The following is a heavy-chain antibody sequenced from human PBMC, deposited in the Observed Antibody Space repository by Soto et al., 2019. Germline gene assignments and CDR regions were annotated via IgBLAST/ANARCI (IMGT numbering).Heavy chain of an antibody. V-gene: IGHV1-69*13. Sequence: SVKVSCKASGGTFSSYAISWVRQAPGQGLEWMGGIIPIFGTANYAQKFQGRVTIAADESTSTAYMELSSLRSEDTAVYYCARAHTYYDYVWGTHHGFDYWGQGTLVTVSS. CDR3: ARAHTYYDYVWGTHHGFDY. CDR2: IIPIFGTA. J-gene: IGHJ4*02. CDR1: GGTFSSYA. D-gene: IGHD3-16*01.